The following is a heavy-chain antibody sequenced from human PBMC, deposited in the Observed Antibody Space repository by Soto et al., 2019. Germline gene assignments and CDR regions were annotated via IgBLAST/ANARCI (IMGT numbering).Heavy chain of an antibody. Sequence: QVQLVESGGVVVQPGRSLRLSCAASGFTFSTYGMHWVRQAPGKGLEWVAVIWYDGSNKYYADSVRGRFTISSDNSKNTLYLQMNSLRAEDTAVYYCARGLPTVTAQYYFDYWGQGTLVTVSS. CDR2: IWYDGSNK. J-gene: IGHJ4*02. CDR1: GFTFSTYG. D-gene: IGHD4-17*01. V-gene: IGHV3-33*01. CDR3: ARGLPTVTAQYYFDY.